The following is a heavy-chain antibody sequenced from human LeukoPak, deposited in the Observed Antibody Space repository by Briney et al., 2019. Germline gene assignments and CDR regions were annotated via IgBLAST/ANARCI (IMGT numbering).Heavy chain of an antibody. Sequence: PSETLSLTCAVYGLSFSGYNWSWIRQPPGKGLEWIGEINHSGSTNYNPSLKSRVTISVDTSKNQFSLKLSSVTAADTAVYYCARSRGYRKYYFDYWGQGTLVTVSS. V-gene: IGHV4-34*01. CDR1: GLSFSGYN. J-gene: IGHJ4*02. D-gene: IGHD5-18*01. CDR2: INHSGST. CDR3: ARSRGYRKYYFDY.